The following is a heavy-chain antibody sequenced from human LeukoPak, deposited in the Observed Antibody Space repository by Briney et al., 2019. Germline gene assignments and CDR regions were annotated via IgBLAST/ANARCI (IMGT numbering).Heavy chain of an antibody. Sequence: PSETPSLTCTVSGGSISSSSYYWGWIRQPPGKGLEWIGSIYYSGSTYYNPSLKSRVTISVDTSKNQFSLKLSSVTAADTAVYYCARASSGSPYYFDYWGQGTLVTVSS. CDR1: GGSISSSSYY. J-gene: IGHJ4*02. V-gene: IGHV4-39*07. CDR2: IYYSGST. D-gene: IGHD6-19*01. CDR3: ARASSGSPYYFDY.